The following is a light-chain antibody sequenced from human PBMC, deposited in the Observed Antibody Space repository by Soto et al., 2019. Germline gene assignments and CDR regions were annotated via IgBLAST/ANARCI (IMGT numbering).Light chain of an antibody. Sequence: DIQMTQSPSTLSASLGDRVTISCRASQSINDRLAWYQQKPGRAPKFLIYKASNLESVVPSRFSGSESGTEFTLISSSLHADDVATYYCQHCHCFSWTFGQGTKVEIK. CDR1: QSINDR. V-gene: IGKV1-5*03. CDR2: KAS. CDR3: QHCHCFSWT. J-gene: IGKJ1*01.